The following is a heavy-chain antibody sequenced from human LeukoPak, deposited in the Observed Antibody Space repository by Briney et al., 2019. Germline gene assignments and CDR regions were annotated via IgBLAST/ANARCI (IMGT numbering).Heavy chain of an antibody. CDR1: GFTFSYYA. D-gene: IGHD5-18*01. Sequence: PAGSLRLSCAASGFTFSYYAMTWVRQAPGKGLEWVSAISDTGGSTYYADSVKGRFTITRDNSKNTLYLQMNSLTVDYTAVYYCARAPDYTYGYVDYWGQGTLVTVSS. CDR3: ARAPDYTYGYVDY. CDR2: ISDTGGST. V-gene: IGHV3-23*01. J-gene: IGHJ4*02.